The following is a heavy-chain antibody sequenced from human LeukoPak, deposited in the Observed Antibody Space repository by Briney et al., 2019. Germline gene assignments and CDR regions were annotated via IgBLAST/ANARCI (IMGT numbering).Heavy chain of an antibody. V-gene: IGHV3-23*01. J-gene: IGHJ6*03. Sequence: GGSLRPSCAASGFTFSNFAMSWVRQAPGKGLEWVSSITGSGGNTYYADPVKGRFTISRDNSKNTLFLQVNSLRAEDTAVYYCAKDSGMVLANYYMNVWGKGTTVTVSS. D-gene: IGHD3-10*01. CDR3: AKDSGMVLANYYMNV. CDR1: GFTFSNFA. CDR2: ITGSGGNT.